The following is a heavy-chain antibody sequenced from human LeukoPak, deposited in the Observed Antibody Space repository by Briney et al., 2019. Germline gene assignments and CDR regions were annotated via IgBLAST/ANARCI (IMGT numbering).Heavy chain of an antibody. D-gene: IGHD3-22*01. CDR1: GFTFSSYG. J-gene: IGHJ3*02. V-gene: IGHV3-33*06. CDR2: IWYDGSNK. CDR3: AKDLSPYYYDSSGYYIPHDAFDI. Sequence: GGSLRLSCAASGFTFSSYGMHWVRQAPGKGLEWVAVIWYDGSNKYYTDSVKGRFTISRDHSKNTLYLQMNSLRAEDTAVYYCAKDLSPYYYDSSGYYIPHDAFDIWGRGTMVTVSS.